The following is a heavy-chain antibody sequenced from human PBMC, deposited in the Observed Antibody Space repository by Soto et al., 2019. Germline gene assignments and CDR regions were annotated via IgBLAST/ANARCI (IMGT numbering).Heavy chain of an antibody. J-gene: IGHJ6*02. CDR2: ISWNSGTI. D-gene: IGHD2-21*02. CDR3: AKSTGVTANGMGV. Sequence: EVQVVESGGGLVQPGRSLRLSCAASGFSFDDYAMHWVRQAPGKGLEWVSGISWNSGTIGYADSVKGRFTISRDNAKHSLYLQMNSLRAEDPALYYCAKSTGVTANGMGVWGQGTTVTVSS. V-gene: IGHV3-9*01. CDR1: GFSFDDYA.